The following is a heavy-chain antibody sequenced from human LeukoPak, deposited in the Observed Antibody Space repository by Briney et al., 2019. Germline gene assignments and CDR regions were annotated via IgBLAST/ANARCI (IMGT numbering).Heavy chain of an antibody. Sequence: ASVKVSCKASGYTFTIYDINWVRRAPGQGLEWVGWMNPNNGGTVYAQKFQGRVTMTRDTSTGTSYMELNSLRSEDTAVYYCARGAIFGVTPRGYGMDVWGQGTTVTVSS. CDR3: ARGAIFGVTPRGYGMDV. D-gene: IGHD3-3*01. CDR2: MNPNNGGT. J-gene: IGHJ6*02. V-gene: IGHV1-8*01. CDR1: GYTFTIYD.